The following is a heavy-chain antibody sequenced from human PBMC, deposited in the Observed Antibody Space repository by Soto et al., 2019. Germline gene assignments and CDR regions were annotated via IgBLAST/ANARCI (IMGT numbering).Heavy chain of an antibody. V-gene: IGHV3-21*01. CDR3: ARDLPQYCSAGSCYPDS. J-gene: IGHJ4*02. D-gene: IGHD2-15*01. CDR2: ISSSSSYI. CDR1: GFTFSSYS. Sequence: GGSLRLSCAASGFTFSSYSMNWVRQAPGKGLEWVSSISSSSSYIYYADSVKGRFTISRDDPNNTLYLQMNSLRPEDTAVYYCARDLPQYCSAGSCYPDSWGQGTLVTVSS.